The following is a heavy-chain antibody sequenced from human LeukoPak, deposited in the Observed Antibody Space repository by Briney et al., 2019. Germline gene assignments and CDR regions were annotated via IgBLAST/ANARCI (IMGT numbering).Heavy chain of an antibody. CDR3: TRGPFLNGNAYNWFDP. J-gene: IGHJ5*02. CDR2: VNCDNENT. V-gene: IGHV1-8*03. CDR1: GYTFTSFD. D-gene: IGHD1-20*01. Sequence: ASVKVSCKTSGYTFTSFDINWVRHTTGHGPEWMGWVNCDNENTRYARKFQGRVAITRDTSTRTVYLELNNLSSDDTAMYYCTRGPFLNGNAYNWFDPWGRGTLVTVSS.